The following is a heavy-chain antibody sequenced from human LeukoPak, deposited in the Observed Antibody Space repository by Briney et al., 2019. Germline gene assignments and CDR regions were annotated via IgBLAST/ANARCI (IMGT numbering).Heavy chain of an antibody. V-gene: IGHV4-59*08. CDR2: IYYSGST. CDR3: ARQGTASLVYYFDY. CDR1: GGSLSSYY. Sequence: SETLSLTCTVSGGSLSSYYWSWVRQPPGKGLEGVGYIYYSGSTNYNPSLKSRVTISVDTSKNQFSLKLSSVTAADTAVYYCARQGTASLVYYFDYWGQGTLVTVSS. D-gene: IGHD5-18*01. J-gene: IGHJ4*02.